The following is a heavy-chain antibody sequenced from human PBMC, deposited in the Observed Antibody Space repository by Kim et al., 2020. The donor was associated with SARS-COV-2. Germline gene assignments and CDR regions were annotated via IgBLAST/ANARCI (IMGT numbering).Heavy chain of an antibody. D-gene: IGHD3-10*02. CDR2: ISAAGEWT. J-gene: IGHJ4*02. CDR1: GFPFSSYA. CDR3: AKGPAMFTQIDN. V-gene: IGHV3-23*01. Sequence: GGSLRLSCAASGFPFSSYAMSWVRQAPGKGLEWVSAISAAGEWTSYSDSVKGRFTFSRDNTKRELYLQMDRLRVEETALYYCAKGPAMFTQIDNWGPGNPVTAPS.